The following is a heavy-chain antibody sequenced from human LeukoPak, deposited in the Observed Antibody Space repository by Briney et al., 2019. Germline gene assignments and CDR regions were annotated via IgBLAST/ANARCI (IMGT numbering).Heavy chain of an antibody. V-gene: IGHV3-48*03. Sequence: GGSLRLSCAASGFTFSSYEMNWVRQAPGKGLEWVSYISSSGSTIYYADSVKGRFTISRDNAKNSLYLQMNSLRAEDTAVYYCARLYSYGAFDIWGQGTMVTVSS. CDR3: ARLYSYGAFDI. CDR1: GFTFSSYE. D-gene: IGHD5-18*01. CDR2: ISSSGSTI. J-gene: IGHJ3*02.